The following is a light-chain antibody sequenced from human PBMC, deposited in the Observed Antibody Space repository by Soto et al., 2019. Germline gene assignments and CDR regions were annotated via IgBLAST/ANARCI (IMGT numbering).Light chain of an antibody. J-gene: IGKJ1*01. CDR2: DAS. Sequence: EIVLTQSPGTLSLSPGARAPLSCRASQSLDGNFLAWYQEKPGQAPRLLIYDASNRATGIPARFSGSGSGTDFTLTISRLEPEDFAVYYCQQYGGSPRTFGQGTKVDI. CDR1: QSLDGNF. CDR3: QQYGGSPRT. V-gene: IGKV3-20*01.